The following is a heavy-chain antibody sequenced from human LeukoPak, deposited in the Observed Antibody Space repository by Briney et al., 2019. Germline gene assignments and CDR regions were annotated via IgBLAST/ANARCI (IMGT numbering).Heavy chain of an antibody. CDR3: ARGLGSSRELNY. CDR1: GYTFISYD. J-gene: IGHJ4*02. D-gene: IGHD7-27*01. Sequence: GASVKVSCKASGYTFISYDINWVRQATGQGLEWMGWMNPDSGNTGYAQKFQGRVTMTRNTSMSTAYMDLSSLTSEDTAVYYCARGLGSSRELNYWGQGTLVTVSS. CDR2: MNPDSGNT. V-gene: IGHV1-8*01.